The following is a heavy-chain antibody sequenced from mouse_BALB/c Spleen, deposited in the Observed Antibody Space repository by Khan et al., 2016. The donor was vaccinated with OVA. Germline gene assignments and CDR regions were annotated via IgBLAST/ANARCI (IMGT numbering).Heavy chain of an antibody. CDR3: ARVGNYWDFDV. J-gene: IGHJ1*01. CDR2: INTYTGEP. CDR1: GYTFTNYG. D-gene: IGHD2-1*01. Sequence: QIQLVQSGPELKKPGETVKISCKASGYTFTNYGMNWVKQAPGKGLKWLGWINTYTGEPTYGDDLKGRFAFSLETSASPAYLQINNLKNEDTATYCCARVGNYWDFDVWGAGTTVTVSS. V-gene: IGHV9-3-1*01.